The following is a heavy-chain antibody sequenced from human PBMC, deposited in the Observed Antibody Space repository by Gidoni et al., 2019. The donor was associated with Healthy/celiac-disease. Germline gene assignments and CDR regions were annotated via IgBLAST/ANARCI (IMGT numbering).Heavy chain of an antibody. CDR3: ARRLRLRGGNYLGNWYFDL. CDR1: GGSFSGYY. J-gene: IGHJ2*01. V-gene: IGHV4-34*01. D-gene: IGHD2-15*01. CDR2: INHSGST. Sequence: QVQLQQWGAGLLKPSETLSLTCAVYGGSFSGYYWSWIRQPPGKGLEWIGEINHSGSTNYNPSLKSRVTISVDTSKNQFSLKLSSVTAADTAVYYCARRLRLRGGNYLGNWYFDLWGRGTLVTVSS.